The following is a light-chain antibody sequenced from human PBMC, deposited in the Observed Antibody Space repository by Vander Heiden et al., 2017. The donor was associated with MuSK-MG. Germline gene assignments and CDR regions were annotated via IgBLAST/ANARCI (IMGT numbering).Light chain of an antibody. CDR1: QDITSA. CDR2: DAS. J-gene: IGKJ5*01. CDR3: QHFNNYLSA. Sequence: AIQLTQSPSSLSASVGDRVTITCRATQDITSALAWYQQKPGKAPQVLIYDASSLESGVPSRFSGSGSGTDFTLTISSLHPEDFATYYCQHFNNYLSAFGQGTQLDMK. V-gene: IGKV1D-13*01.